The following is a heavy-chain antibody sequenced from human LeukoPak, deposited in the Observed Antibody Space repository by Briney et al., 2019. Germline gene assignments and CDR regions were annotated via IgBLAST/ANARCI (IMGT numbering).Heavy chain of an antibody. CDR3: ARDGYSGSYLNWFDP. Sequence: SETLSLTCTVSGGSISSYYWSWIRQPAGKGLEWIGRIYTSGSTNYNPSLKSRVTMSVDTSENQFSLKLSSVTAADTAVYYCARDGYSGSYLNWFDPWGQGTLVTVSS. CDR1: GGSISSYY. CDR2: IYTSGST. V-gene: IGHV4-4*07. D-gene: IGHD1-26*01. J-gene: IGHJ5*02.